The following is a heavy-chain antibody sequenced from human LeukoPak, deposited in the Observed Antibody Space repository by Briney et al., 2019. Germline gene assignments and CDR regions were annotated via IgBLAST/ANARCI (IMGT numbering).Heavy chain of an antibody. D-gene: IGHD2-2*01. J-gene: IGHJ5*02. CDR2: VRHGETT. Sequence: SQTLSLTCTVSGGSISSGPYYLSWIRQPPGKGLEWIGYVRHGETTYSSPSLKSRVTISVDRSKNQFSLKLNSVTAADTAVYYCARGVSRGYCSSTSCSTWGQGTLVTVSS. V-gene: IGHV4-30-2*01. CDR1: GGSISSGPYY. CDR3: ARGVSRGYCSSTSCST.